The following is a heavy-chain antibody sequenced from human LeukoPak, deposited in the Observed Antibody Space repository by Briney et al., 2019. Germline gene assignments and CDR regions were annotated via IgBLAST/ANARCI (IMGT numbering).Heavy chain of an antibody. V-gene: IGHV4-59*08. J-gene: IGHJ6*03. CDR2: ISDTGTT. D-gene: IGHD7-27*01. CDR3: TRTFTGAHYYYIPV. CDR1: GDSITPYY. Sequence: SETLSLTCTVSGDSITPYYWSWIRQSPGGSLEYIGFISDTGTTNYNPSLRGRVSISVDTSKSQLSLKLKSVTAADSAIYYCTRTFTGAHYYYIPVWGAGTTVTASS.